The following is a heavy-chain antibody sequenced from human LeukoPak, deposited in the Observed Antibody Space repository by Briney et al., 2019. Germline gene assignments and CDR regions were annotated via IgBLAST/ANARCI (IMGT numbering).Heavy chain of an antibody. Sequence: GAAVKVSCKASGYTFTSYGISWVRQAPGQGLEWMGWISAYNGNTNYAQKLQGRVTITTDESTSTAYMELSSLRSEDTAVYYCARSFGVVIIEDAFDIWGQGTMVTVSS. V-gene: IGHV1-18*01. D-gene: IGHD3-3*01. CDR1: GYTFTSYG. J-gene: IGHJ3*02. CDR2: ISAYNGNT. CDR3: ARSFGVVIIEDAFDI.